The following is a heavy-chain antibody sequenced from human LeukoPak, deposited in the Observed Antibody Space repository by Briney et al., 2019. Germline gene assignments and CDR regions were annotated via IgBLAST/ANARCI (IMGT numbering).Heavy chain of an antibody. J-gene: IGHJ6*04. CDR1: GFTFSSYS. D-gene: IGHD2-15*01. CDR3: ARVGVEVVAATRYYYYGMDV. CDR2: ISSSSSYI. Sequence: PGGSLRLSCAASGFTFSSYSMNWVRQAPGKGLEWVSSISSSSSYIYYADSVKGRFTISRDNAKNSLYLQMNSLRAEDTAVYYCARVGVEVVAATRYYYYGMDVWGKGTTVTVSS. V-gene: IGHV3-21*01.